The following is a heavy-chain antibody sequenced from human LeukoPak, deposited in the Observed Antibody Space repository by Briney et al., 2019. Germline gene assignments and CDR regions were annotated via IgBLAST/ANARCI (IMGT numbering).Heavy chain of an antibody. V-gene: IGHV1-69*05. J-gene: IGHJ3*02. CDR3: ARSITMIDDAFDI. CDR2: ITPIFGTV. Sequence: GASVKVSCKASGGTFSSYAISWVRQAPGQGLEWMGGITPIFGTVIYAQKLHGRVTITTDESTSTAYMELSSLRSEDAAVYYCARSITMIDDAFDIWGQGTMVIVSS. CDR1: GGTFSSYA. D-gene: IGHD3-22*01.